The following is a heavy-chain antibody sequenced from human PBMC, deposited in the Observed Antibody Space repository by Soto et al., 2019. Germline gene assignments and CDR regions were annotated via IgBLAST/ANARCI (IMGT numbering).Heavy chain of an antibody. CDR2: IYYSGST. V-gene: IGHV4-59*07. CDR1: GGAFSGCY. D-gene: IGHD3-3*01. CDR3: ARYYDFWSGYLTY. J-gene: IGHJ4*02. Sequence: PSCCLALTCAVYGGAFSGCYWSWIRQPPGKGLEWIGYIYYSGSTNYNPSLKSRVTISVDTSKNQFSLKLSSVTAADTAVYYCARYYDFWSGYLTYWGQGTLVTVSS.